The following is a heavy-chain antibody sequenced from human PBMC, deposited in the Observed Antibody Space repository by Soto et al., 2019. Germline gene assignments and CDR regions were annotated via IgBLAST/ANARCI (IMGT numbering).Heavy chain of an antibody. Sequence: QVQLQQWGAGLLKPSETLSLTCAVYGGSFSGYYWSWIRQSPGKGLEWIGEINHSGSTNYNPSLKSRVTISVDTSKNQFSLKLSSVTAADTAVYYCARDKSTIFGVGIRIGMDVWGQGTTVTVSS. CDR3: ARDKSTIFGVGIRIGMDV. CDR1: GGSFSGYY. V-gene: IGHV4-34*01. CDR2: INHSGST. D-gene: IGHD3-3*01. J-gene: IGHJ6*02.